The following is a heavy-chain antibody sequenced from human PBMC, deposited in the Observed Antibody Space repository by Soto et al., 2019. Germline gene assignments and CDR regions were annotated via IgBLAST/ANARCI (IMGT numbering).Heavy chain of an antibody. J-gene: IGHJ3*02. CDR1: GFTFSSYE. V-gene: IGHV3-13*01. CDR3: AREGTSSSSDGFDI. Sequence: EVQLVESGGGLVQPGGSPRLSCAASGFTFSSYEMHWVRQATGKGLEWVSAIGTAGQTFYSDSVKGRFTISRENAKNSLDLQMNSLRAGDTAVYYCAREGTSSSSDGFDIWGQGTMVTVSS. D-gene: IGHD6-13*01. CDR2: IGTAGQT.